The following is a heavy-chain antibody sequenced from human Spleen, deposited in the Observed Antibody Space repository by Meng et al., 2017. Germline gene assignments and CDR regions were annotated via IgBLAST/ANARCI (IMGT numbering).Heavy chain of an antibody. CDR3: ARDDCSGGSCYSSFRWFDP. CDR1: GGSISSSSYY. J-gene: IGHJ5*02. V-gene: IGHV4-39*07. Sequence: QVQRQESGPGLVKPSATLSLTCTVSGGSISSSSYYWGWIRQPPGKGLEWIGSVFYSGSTSYNPSLKSRVTISVDTSKNEFSLKLSSVAAADTAVYYCARDDCSGGSCYSSFRWFDPWGQGTLVTVSS. D-gene: IGHD2-15*01. CDR2: VFYSGST.